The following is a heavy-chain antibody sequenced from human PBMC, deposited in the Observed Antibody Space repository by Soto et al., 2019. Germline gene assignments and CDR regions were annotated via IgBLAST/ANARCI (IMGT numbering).Heavy chain of an antibody. CDR1: GGTISSGGYS. V-gene: IGHV4-30-2*05. D-gene: IGHD3-10*01. J-gene: IGHJ4*02. CDR2: IYHSGST. CDR3: ARVGGFGATTIDY. Sequence: SETLSLTCTVSGGTISSGGYSWSWIRQPPGKGLEWIGYIYHSGSTYYNPSLKSRVTISVDTSKNQFSLKLSSVTAADTAVYYCARVGGFGATTIDYWGQGTLVTVSS.